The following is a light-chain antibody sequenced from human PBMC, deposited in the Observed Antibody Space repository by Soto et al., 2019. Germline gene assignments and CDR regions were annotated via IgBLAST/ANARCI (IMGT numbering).Light chain of an antibody. CDR3: QQFNSYPIT. J-gene: IGKJ5*01. CDR1: QSISSW. V-gene: IGKV1-9*01. CDR2: AAS. Sequence: DIKMTQSPSSLSASVGDRVTITCRASQSISSWLAWYQQKPGKAPKILIYAASTLQSGVPSRFSGSGSGTECTLTISSLQPEDVATYYCQQFNSYPITFGQGTRLEIK.